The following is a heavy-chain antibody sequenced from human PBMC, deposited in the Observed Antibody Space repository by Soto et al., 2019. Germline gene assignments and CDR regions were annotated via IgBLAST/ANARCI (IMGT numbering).Heavy chain of an antibody. CDR2: INPNSGGT. D-gene: IGHD2-2*01. Sequence: ASVKVSCKASGYTFTGYYMYWVRPAPGQGLEWMGWINPNSGGTNYAQKFQGRVTMTRDMSISTAYMELSRLRSDDTAVYYCARDEDCSSTSCPFAFDIWGQGTMVTVSS. CDR1: GYTFTGYY. CDR3: ARDEDCSSTSCPFAFDI. V-gene: IGHV1-2*02. J-gene: IGHJ3*02.